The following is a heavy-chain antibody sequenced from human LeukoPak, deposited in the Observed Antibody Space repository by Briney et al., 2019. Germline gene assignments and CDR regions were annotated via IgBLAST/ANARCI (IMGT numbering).Heavy chain of an antibody. CDR1: GFTFSSYG. J-gene: IGHJ4*02. CDR3: ARARGSGSYYIDY. D-gene: IGHD3-10*01. CDR2: IWYDGSNK. Sequence: GGSLRLSCAASGFTFSSYGMHWVRQAPGKGLERVAVIWYDGSNKYYADSVKGRFTISRDNSKNTLYLQMNSLRAEDTAVYYCARARGSGSYYIDYWGQGTLVTVSS. V-gene: IGHV3-33*01.